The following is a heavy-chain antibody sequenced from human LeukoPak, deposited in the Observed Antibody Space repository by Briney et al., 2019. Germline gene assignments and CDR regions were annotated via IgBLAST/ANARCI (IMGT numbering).Heavy chain of an antibody. Sequence: ETLSLTCTVSGGSISSSSYYWGWIRQPPGKGLEWVSAISGSGGSTYYADSVKGRFTISRDNSKNTLYLQMNSLRAEDTAVYYCAKAVPRYYYDSSGYYYAYWGQGTLVTVSS. CDR2: ISGSGGST. J-gene: IGHJ4*02. CDR3: AKAVPRYYYDSSGYYYAY. CDR1: GGSISSSSYY. D-gene: IGHD3-22*01. V-gene: IGHV3-23*01.